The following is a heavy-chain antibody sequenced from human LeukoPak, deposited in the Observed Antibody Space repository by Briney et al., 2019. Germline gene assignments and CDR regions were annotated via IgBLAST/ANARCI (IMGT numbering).Heavy chain of an antibody. V-gene: IGHV4-34*01. Sequence: SETLSLTCAVYGGSFSGYYWSWIRQPPGKGLEWIGEINHSGSTNYNPSLKSRVTISVDTSKNQFSLKLSSVTAADTAVYYCTDRQNYNWGQGTLVTVSS. CDR3: TDRQNYN. D-gene: IGHD1-7*01. J-gene: IGHJ4*02. CDR1: GGSFSGYY. CDR2: INHSGST.